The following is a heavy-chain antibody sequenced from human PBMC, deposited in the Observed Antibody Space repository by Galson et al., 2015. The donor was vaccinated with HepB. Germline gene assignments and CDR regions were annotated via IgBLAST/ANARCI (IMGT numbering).Heavy chain of an antibody. CDR2: ITSNGGRT. V-gene: IGHV3-23*01. CDR1: GFTFSRYA. Sequence: SLRLSCAASGFTFSRYAMTWVRQAPGKGLEWISSITSNGGRTFYTNSVKGRFTIPRDNSRNTVVLHLSSLRPEDTAVYYCAKDGIMVSNNPYQLHFWGQGTLVSVSS. CDR3: AKDGIMVSNNPYQLHF. J-gene: IGHJ4*02. D-gene: IGHD2-8*01.